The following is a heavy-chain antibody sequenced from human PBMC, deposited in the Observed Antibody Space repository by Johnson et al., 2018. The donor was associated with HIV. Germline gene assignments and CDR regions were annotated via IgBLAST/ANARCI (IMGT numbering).Heavy chain of an antibody. Sequence: QVQLVESGGGVVQPGRSLRLSCAASGFTFRSYAMHWVRQAPGKGLEWVAVISYDGKSTYYVDSVKGRFTISRDNAKNSLYLQMNSLRAEDTAVYYCAREGAWEVRPGAFDIWGQGTMVTVSS. CDR1: GFTFRSYA. D-gene: IGHD1-26*01. J-gene: IGHJ3*02. CDR3: AREGAWEVRPGAFDI. CDR2: ISYDGKST. V-gene: IGHV3-30*14.